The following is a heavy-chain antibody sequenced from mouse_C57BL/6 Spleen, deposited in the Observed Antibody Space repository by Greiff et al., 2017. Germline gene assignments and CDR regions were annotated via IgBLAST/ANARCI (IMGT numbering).Heavy chain of an antibody. V-gene: IGHV1-26*01. CDR2: INPNNGGT. Sequence: VQLQQSGPELVKPGASVKISCKASGYTFTDYYMNWVKQSHGKSLEWIGDINPNNGGTSYNQKFKGKATLTVDKSSSTAYMELRSLTSEDSAVYYCARIYGSSYGDYWGQGTTLTVSS. D-gene: IGHD1-1*01. J-gene: IGHJ2*01. CDR3: ARIYGSSYGDY. CDR1: GYTFTDYY.